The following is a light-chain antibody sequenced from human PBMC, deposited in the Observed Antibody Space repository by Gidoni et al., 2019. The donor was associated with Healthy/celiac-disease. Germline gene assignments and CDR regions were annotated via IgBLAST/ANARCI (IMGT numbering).Light chain of an antibody. CDR2: GAS. CDR3: QQNNNWPVST. CDR1: QSVSSN. J-gene: IGKJ5*01. Sequence: EIVITQSPATLSVSPGERATLSCRASQSVSSNLAWYQQKPGQAPRLLIYGASTRATGIPARFSGSGSGTEFTLTISSLQSEDFAVYYCQQNNNWPVSTFGQGTRLEIK. V-gene: IGKV3-15*01.